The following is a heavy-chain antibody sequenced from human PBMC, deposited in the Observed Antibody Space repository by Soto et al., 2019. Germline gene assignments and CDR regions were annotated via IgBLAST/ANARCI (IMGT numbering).Heavy chain of an antibody. CDR1: GGTFSSYA. D-gene: IGHD4-17*01. Sequence: QVQLVQSGAEVKKPGSSVKVSCKASGGTFSSYAISWVRQAPGQGLEWMGGIIPIFGTANCAQKFQGRVTITADESTSTAYMELSSLRSEDTAVYYCARGVGYGDYDGTSGMDVWGQGTTVTVSS. V-gene: IGHV1-69*12. J-gene: IGHJ6*02. CDR2: IIPIFGTA. CDR3: ARGVGYGDYDGTSGMDV.